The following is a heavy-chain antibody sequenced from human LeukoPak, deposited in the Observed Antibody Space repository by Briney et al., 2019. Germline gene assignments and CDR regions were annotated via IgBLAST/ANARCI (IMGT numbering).Heavy chain of an antibody. CDR2: ILTSGST. CDR1: GGSISSGSYY. Sequence: PSETLSLTCTVSGGSISSGSYYLSWIRQPAGKGLEWIGRILTSGSTNYSPSLKSRVTMAVDTSKNQFSLKVNSVTAADTAVYYCASGFRRDAFDLWGQGTAVTVSS. CDR3: ASGFRRDAFDL. J-gene: IGHJ3*01. V-gene: IGHV4-61*02. D-gene: IGHD2-21*01.